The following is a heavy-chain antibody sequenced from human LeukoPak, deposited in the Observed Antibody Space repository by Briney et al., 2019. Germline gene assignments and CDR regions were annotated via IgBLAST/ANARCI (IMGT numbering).Heavy chain of an antibody. V-gene: IGHV3-23*01. CDR3: ARDFSYFRIHFDY. CDR1: RFTFSNYA. CDR2: SGSGANT. J-gene: IGHJ4*02. Sequence: GGSLRLSSTASRFTFSNYAMSWVRQAPGKRLEWVISGSGANTYYADSVKGRFSISRDNSKNTLYLQMDSLRAEDTAVYYCARDFSYFRIHFDYWGQGTLVTVSS. D-gene: IGHD3-9*01.